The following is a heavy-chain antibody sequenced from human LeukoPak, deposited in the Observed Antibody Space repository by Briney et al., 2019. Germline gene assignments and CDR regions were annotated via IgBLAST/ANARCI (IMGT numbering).Heavy chain of an antibody. V-gene: IGHV3-7*03. CDR2: IKQDGSEK. Sequence: GGSLRLSCAASGFTFSSYWMSWVRQAPGKGLEWVANIKQDGSEKYYVDSVKSRFTISRDNAKNSLYLQMNSLRAEDTASYYCAKAPGLLYGMDVWGQGTTVTVSS. J-gene: IGHJ6*02. D-gene: IGHD1-26*01. CDR3: AKAPGLLYGMDV. CDR1: GFTFSSYW.